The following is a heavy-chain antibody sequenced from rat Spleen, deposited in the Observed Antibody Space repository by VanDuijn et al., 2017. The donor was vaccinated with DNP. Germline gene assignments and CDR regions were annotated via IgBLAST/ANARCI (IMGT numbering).Heavy chain of an antibody. D-gene: IGHD1-2*01. CDR3: ASGTATWFAY. V-gene: IGHV2-77*01. Sequence: QVQMKETGPGLVQTTQTLSVTCTVSGFSLTSYGVSWVRQPPGKGLEWMGRIQSGGGTDYNSALKSRLSISRDTSKNQVFLKMNSLQTDDTAMYFCASGTATWFAYWGQGTLVTVSS. J-gene: IGHJ3*01. CDR1: GFSLTSYG. CDR2: IQSGGGT.